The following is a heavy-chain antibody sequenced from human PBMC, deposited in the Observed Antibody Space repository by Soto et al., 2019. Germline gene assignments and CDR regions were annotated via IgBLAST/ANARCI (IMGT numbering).Heavy chain of an antibody. V-gene: IGHV3-53*01. J-gene: IGHJ5*02. Sequence: GGSLRLSCAASGFTVSSNYMSWVRQAPGKGLEWVSVIYSGGSTYYADSVKGRFTISRDNSKNTLYLQMNSLRAEDTAVYYCARVKDIVLVPDNWFDPWGHGTLVTVSS. CDR2: IYSGGST. CDR3: ARVKDIVLVPDNWFDP. CDR1: GFTVSSNY. D-gene: IGHD2-2*01.